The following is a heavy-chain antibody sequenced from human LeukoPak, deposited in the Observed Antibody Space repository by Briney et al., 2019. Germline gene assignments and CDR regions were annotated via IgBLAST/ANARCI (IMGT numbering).Heavy chain of an antibody. J-gene: IGHJ3*02. CDR3: ARASLVIGDAFDI. Sequence: GGSLRLSCEVSGFTFSKYSMNWVRQAPGKGLEWVSYISSSSSTIYYADSVKGRFTISRDNAKNSLYLQMNSLRAEDTAVYYCARASLVIGDAFDIWGQGTMVTVSS. D-gene: IGHD2-21*01. CDR2: ISSSSSTI. V-gene: IGHV3-48*04. CDR1: GFTFSKYS.